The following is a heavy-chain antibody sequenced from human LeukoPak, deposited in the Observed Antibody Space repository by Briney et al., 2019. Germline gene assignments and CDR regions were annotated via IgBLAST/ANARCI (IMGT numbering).Heavy chain of an antibody. J-gene: IGHJ4*02. V-gene: IGHV1-2*02. CDR1: GYIFNGYH. D-gene: IGHD1-26*01. Sequence: GASVKVSCTASGYIFNGYHMHWVRQAPGQGLESMGWINSLSGATNYGQKFQGRVTMSRDTAINTAYMELTSLTSDDTGVYYCARGRGGATTWIDQGGQGSLVTVSS. CDR3: ARGRGGATTWIDQ. CDR2: INSLSGAT.